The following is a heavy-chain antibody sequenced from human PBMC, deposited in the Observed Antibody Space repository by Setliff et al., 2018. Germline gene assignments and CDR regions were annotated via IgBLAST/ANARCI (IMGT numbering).Heavy chain of an antibody. Sequence: GASVKVSCKISGGPFRSYAINWVRQAPGQGLEWMGGIIPIFDRTNYAQKFQGGLTISADESTTTAYMDLTSLRSEDTAVYYCARDRVWGTLDAFDIWGQGTVVTVSS. CDR3: ARDRVWGTLDAFDI. CDR2: IIPIFDRT. D-gene: IGHD3-16*01. CDR1: GGPFRSYA. J-gene: IGHJ3*02. V-gene: IGHV1-69*13.